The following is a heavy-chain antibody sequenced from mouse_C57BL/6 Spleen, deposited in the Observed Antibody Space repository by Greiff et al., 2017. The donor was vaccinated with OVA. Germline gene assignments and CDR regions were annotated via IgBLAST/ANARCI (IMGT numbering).Heavy chain of an antibody. CDR1: GFTFSDYG. CDR2: ISSGSSTI. D-gene: IGHD5-1-1*01. CDR3: AKYWWFAY. Sequence: EVKLVESGGGLVKPGGSLKLSCAASGFTFSDYGMHWVRQAPEKGLEWVAYISSGSSTIYYADTVKGRFTISRDNAKNTMFLQMTSLRSEDTAMYYCAKYWWFAYWGQGTLVTVSA. J-gene: IGHJ3*01. V-gene: IGHV5-17*01.